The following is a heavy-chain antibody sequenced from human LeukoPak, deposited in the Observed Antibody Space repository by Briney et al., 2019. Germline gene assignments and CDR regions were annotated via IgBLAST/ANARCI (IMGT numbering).Heavy chain of an antibody. J-gene: IGHJ6*04. CDR3: ANPLYGDYYNRYYYYGMAV. D-gene: IGHD4-17*01. CDR2: IYPGDSDT. CDR1: GYSFTSYW. Sequence: GESLKISCKGSGYSFTSYWIGWVRQMPGKGLEWMGIIYPGDSDTRYSPSFQGQVTISADKSISTAYLQWSSLKASDTAMYYCANPLYGDYYNRYYYYGMAVWGKGTRVPVPS. V-gene: IGHV5-51*01.